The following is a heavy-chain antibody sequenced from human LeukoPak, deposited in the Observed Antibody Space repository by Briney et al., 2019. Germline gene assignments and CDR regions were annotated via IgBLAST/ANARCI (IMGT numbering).Heavy chain of an antibody. J-gene: IGHJ5*02. D-gene: IGHD1-26*01. Sequence: QAGGSLRLSCAASGFTFSSYWMSWVRQAPGKGLEWVANIKQDGSEKYYVDSVKGRFTISRDNAKNSLYLQMNSLRAEDTAVYYCARVVGATTRNWFDPWGQGTLVTVSS. CDR3: ARVVGATTRNWFDP. CDR1: GFTFSSYW. CDR2: IKQDGSEK. V-gene: IGHV3-7*01.